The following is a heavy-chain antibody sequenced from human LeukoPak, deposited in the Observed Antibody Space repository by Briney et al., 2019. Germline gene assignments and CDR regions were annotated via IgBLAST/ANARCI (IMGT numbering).Heavy chain of an antibody. V-gene: IGHV1-69*13. CDR2: IIPIFGTA. D-gene: IGHD3-10*01. CDR1: GGTFSSYA. J-gene: IGHJ3*02. CDR3: ARARHYYGSGRRAFDI. Sequence: SVEVSCKASGGTFSSYAISWVRQAPGQGLEWMGGIIPIFGTANYAQKFQGRVTITADESTSTAYMELSSLRSEDTAVYYCARARHYYGSGRRAFDIWGQGTMVTVSP.